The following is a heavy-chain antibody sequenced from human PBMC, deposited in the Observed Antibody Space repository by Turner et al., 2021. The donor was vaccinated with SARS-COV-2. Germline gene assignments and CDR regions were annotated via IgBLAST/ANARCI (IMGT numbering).Heavy chain of an antibody. Sequence: EVQLVESGGGLVQPGGSLRLFCAASGFTVSSNYMSWVRRAQGKGLEWVSLIYSGGSTDYADSVKGRFTISRDNSKNTLSLQMNSLRAEDTAVYYCARHKWRRGAFDYWGQGTLVTVSS. J-gene: IGHJ4*02. CDR1: GFTVSSNY. CDR2: IYSGGST. V-gene: IGHV3-66*04. CDR3: ARHKWRRGAFDY. D-gene: IGHD5-12*01.